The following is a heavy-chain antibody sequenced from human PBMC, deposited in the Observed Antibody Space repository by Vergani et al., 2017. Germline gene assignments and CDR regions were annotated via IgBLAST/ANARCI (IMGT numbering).Heavy chain of an antibody. CDR1: GYSISSGYY. V-gene: IGHV4-38-2*02. Sequence: QVQLQESGPGLVKPSETLSLTCTVSGYSISSGYYWGWIRQPPGKGLEWIGNIYRSGSTYYNPSLKSRVTISVDTSKNQFSLKLSSVTAADTAVYYCARGQVGRATGPAIDYWGQGTLVTVSS. CDR2: IYRSGST. J-gene: IGHJ4*02. CDR3: ARGQVGRATGPAIDY.